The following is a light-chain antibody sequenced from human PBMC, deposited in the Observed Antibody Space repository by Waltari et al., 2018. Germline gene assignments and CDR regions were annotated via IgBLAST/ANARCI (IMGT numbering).Light chain of an antibody. CDR1: ISDVGGYNY. CDR3: SSYTSSSTGV. V-gene: IGLV2-14*01. J-gene: IGLJ1*01. Sequence: QSALTQPASVSGSPGQSITISCTAPISDVGGYNYVSWYQQHPGKAPKLMIYDVSNRPSGVSNRFSGSKSGNTASLTISGLQAEDEADYYCSSYTSSSTGVFGTGTKVTVL. CDR2: DVS.